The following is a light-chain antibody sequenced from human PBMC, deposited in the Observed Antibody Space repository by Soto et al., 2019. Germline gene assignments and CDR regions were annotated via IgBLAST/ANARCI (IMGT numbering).Light chain of an antibody. V-gene: IGKV1-6*01. CDR2: GAS. Sequence: AIQMTPSPSSLSASVVDRVTITCRASQDISDDVGWYQQTPGKAPKLLISGASRLQSGVPSRFSGSGSGAAFTLTITSLRPEDSATYYCLQNHNYPRTFGQGTKVDI. J-gene: IGKJ1*01. CDR1: QDISDD. CDR3: LQNHNYPRT.